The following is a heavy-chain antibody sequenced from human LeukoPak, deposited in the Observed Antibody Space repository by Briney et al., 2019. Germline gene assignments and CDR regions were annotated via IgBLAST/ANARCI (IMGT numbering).Heavy chain of an antibody. CDR3: AKDRGSIAVAGIDY. J-gene: IGHJ4*02. V-gene: IGHV3-23*01. CDR1: GFTFSSYA. Sequence: GGSLRLSCAASGFTFSSYAMSWVRQAPGKGLEWVSAISGSVGSTYYADSVKGRFTISRDNSKNTLYLQMNSLRAGDTAVYYCAKDRGSIAVAGIDYWGQGTLVTVSS. CDR2: ISGSVGST. D-gene: IGHD6-19*01.